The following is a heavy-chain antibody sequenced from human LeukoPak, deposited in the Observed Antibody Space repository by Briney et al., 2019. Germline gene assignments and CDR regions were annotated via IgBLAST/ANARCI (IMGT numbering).Heavy chain of an antibody. CDR1: GGTFSSYA. Sequence: SVKVSCKASGGTFSSYAISWVRQAPGQGLELMGGIIPIFGTANYAQKFQGRVTITADESTSTAYMELSSLRSEDTAVYYCAKTYYDILTGYYFGWFDPWGQGTLVTVSS. D-gene: IGHD3-9*01. CDR2: IIPIFGTA. CDR3: AKTYYDILTGYYFGWFDP. J-gene: IGHJ5*02. V-gene: IGHV1-69*13.